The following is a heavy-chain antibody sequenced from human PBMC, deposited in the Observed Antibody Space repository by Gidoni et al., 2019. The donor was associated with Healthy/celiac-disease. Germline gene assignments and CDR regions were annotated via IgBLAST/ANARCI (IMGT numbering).Heavy chain of an antibody. CDR1: GYSFTSYW. CDR2: IDPSDSYT. Sequence: EVQLVQSGAEVKKPGEALRISCKGSGYSFTSYWISWVRQMPGKGLEWMGRIDPSDSYTNYSPSFQGHVTISADKSISTAYLQWSSLKASDTAMYYCARHQWGIVGGATAAFDYWGQGTLVTVSS. V-gene: IGHV5-10-1*03. D-gene: IGHD1-26*01. J-gene: IGHJ4*02. CDR3: ARHQWGIVGGATAAFDY.